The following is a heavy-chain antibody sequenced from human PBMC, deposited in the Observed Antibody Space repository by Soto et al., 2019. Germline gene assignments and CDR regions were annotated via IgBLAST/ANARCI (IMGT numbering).Heavy chain of an antibody. J-gene: IGHJ3*01. CDR3: ARPLEWFGDDAFDL. V-gene: IGHV3-30-3*01. D-gene: IGHD3-10*01. CDR2: ISYDGSHK. Sequence: PGGSLRLSCAGSGFTFNKYAMDWVRQAPGKGLEWVAVISYDGSHKDYAGAVKGRFTISRDNSKNTLNLQMNNLRAEDTAVYYCARPLEWFGDDAFDLWGPGTMVTVS. CDR1: GFTFNKYA.